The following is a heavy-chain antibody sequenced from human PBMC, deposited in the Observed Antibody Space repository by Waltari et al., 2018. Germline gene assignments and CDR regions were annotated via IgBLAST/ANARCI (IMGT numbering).Heavy chain of an antibody. J-gene: IGHJ6*02. CDR1: GGTFSSYA. D-gene: IGHD1-26*01. V-gene: IGHV1-69*05. CDR2: IIPIFGTA. Sequence: QVQLVQSGAEVKKPGSSVKVSCKASGGTFSSYAISWVRQAPGQGLEWMGGIIPIFGTANYAQKFQGRVTITTDESTSTAYMELSSLRSEDTAVYYCARGPPRGSYYYYYGMDVWGQGTTVTVSS. CDR3: ARGPPRGSYYYYYGMDV.